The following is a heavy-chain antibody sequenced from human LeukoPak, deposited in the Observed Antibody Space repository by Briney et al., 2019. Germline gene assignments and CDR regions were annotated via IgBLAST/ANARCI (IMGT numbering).Heavy chain of an antibody. Sequence: GGSLRLSCAASGFTVSNNYMSWVRQAPGKGLEWVSVIYSGGSTCYADSVKGRFTISRDNSRNTLYLQMNSLRVEDTAVYYCASASDGYNYYFDYWGQGTLVTVSS. D-gene: IGHD5-24*01. CDR2: IYSGGST. J-gene: IGHJ4*02. CDR3: ASASDGYNYYFDY. CDR1: GFTVSNNY. V-gene: IGHV3-53*01.